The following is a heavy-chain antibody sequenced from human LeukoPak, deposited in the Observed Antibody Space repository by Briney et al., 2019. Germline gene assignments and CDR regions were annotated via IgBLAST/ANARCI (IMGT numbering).Heavy chain of an antibody. J-gene: IGHJ5*02. V-gene: IGHV1-2*02. CDR1: GYTSTGHY. D-gene: IGHD3-10*01. CDR2: INPNSSGT. CDR3: ARRHGSGSYSAGPYFDP. Sequence: ASVKVSCKASGYTSTGHYMHWLRQAPGQGLEWMGWINPNSSGTSYAQNFQGRVTMTRDTSISTAYMELSSLRSDDTAVYYCARRHGSGSYSAGPYFDPWGQGTLVTVS.